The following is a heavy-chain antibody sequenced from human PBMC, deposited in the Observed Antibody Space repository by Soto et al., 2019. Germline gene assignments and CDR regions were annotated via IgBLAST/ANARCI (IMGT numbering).Heavy chain of an antibody. D-gene: IGHD2-15*01. Sequence: SETLSLTCSASGGAMTYGGCSWGWFRPSPEQGLEWLGYVGHLEPTYYNPSFKSRLSLSIDRTRNQCSLSLSSMTAADKAVYYCARGGGYDSFDFWGQGIQVTVSS. CDR2: VGHLEPT. CDR1: GGAMTYGGCS. J-gene: IGHJ4*02. CDR3: ARGGGYDSFDF. V-gene: IGHV4-30-2*06.